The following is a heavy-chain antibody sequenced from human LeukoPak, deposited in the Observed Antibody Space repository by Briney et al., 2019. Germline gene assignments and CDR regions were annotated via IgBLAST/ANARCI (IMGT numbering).Heavy chain of an antibody. CDR2: IYTSGST. CDR3: ARNKINWFDP. V-gene: IGHV4-4*09. Sequence: PSETLSLTCTVSDGSVSSYYWSWIRQPPGKGLEWIGYIYTSGSTNYNPSLKSRVTISVDTSKNQFSLKLSSVTAADTAVYYCARNKINWFDPWGQGTLVTVSS. CDR1: DGSVSSYY. J-gene: IGHJ5*02.